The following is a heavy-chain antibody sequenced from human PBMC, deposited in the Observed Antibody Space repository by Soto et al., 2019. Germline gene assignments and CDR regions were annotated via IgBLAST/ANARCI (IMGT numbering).Heavy chain of an antibody. J-gene: IGHJ4*02. Sequence: GSLRLSCAVSGFTFSNAWMSWVRQAPGKGLEWVGRIKSKTDGGTTDYAAPVKGRFAISRDDSKNTLYVQMNSLKTEDTAVYYCTTGAQAYYDSSGYYPYYFDYWGQGTLVTVSS. CDR3: TTGAQAYYDSSGYYPYYFDY. D-gene: IGHD3-22*01. CDR1: GFTFSNAW. CDR2: IKSKTDGGTT. V-gene: IGHV3-15*01.